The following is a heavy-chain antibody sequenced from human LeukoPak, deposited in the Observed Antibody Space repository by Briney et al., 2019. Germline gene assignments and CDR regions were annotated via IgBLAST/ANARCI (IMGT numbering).Heavy chain of an antibody. CDR3: ANQWAVAGLIDY. CDR1: GFTFSSYA. V-gene: IGHV3-23*01. Sequence: GGSLRLSCATSGFTFSSYAFHWVRQAPGKGLEWVSAISGSGGSTYYADSVKGRFTISRDNSKNTLYLQMNSLRAEDTAVYYCANQWAVAGLIDYWGQGTLVTVSS. J-gene: IGHJ4*02. CDR2: ISGSGGST. D-gene: IGHD6-19*01.